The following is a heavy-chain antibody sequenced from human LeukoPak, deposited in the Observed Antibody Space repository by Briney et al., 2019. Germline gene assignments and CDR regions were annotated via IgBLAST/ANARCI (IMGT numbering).Heavy chain of an antibody. CDR3: AREGPMLRGVIGGKIDY. V-gene: IGHV3-7*03. CDR2: INQDGSAK. CDR1: GFTFSRDW. J-gene: IGHJ4*02. D-gene: IGHD3-10*01. Sequence: GGSLRLSCAASGFTFSRDWMNWVRQAPGKGLEWVANINQDGSAKYYVDSVKGRFTIPRDNAKNSLYLQMNSLRAEDTAVYYCAREGPMLRGVIGGKIDYWGQGTLVTVSS.